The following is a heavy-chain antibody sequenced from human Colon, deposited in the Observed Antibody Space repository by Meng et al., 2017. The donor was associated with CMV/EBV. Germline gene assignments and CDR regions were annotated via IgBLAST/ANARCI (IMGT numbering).Heavy chain of an antibody. CDR2: IKPSTGDT. CDR3: TREGFDY. J-gene: IGHJ4*02. V-gene: IGHV1-2*06. Sequence: QVQLVQSGDEVKKPGSSVKVSCKTSVDIISRQTVSWVRQAPGQGLEWMGRIKPSTGDTNYAQNFQGRVTVTRDTSISTVYMEVNSLTSDDTAVYYCTREGFDYWGQGALVTVSS. CDR1: VDIISRQT.